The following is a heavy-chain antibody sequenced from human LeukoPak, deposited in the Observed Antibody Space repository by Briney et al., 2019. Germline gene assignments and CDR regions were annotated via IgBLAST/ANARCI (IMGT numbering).Heavy chain of an antibody. CDR2: INWNGMRI. V-gene: IGHV3-20*04. D-gene: IGHD1-26*01. J-gene: IGHJ4*02. Sequence: PGGSLRLSCAASGFTFDEYGMTWVRQAPGKGLEWASGINWNGMRIGYADSVKGRFTISRDNAKNSLYLQMNTLKAEDTALYYCARGWELNYFDYWGQGILVTVSS. CDR1: GFTFDEYG. CDR3: ARGWELNYFDY.